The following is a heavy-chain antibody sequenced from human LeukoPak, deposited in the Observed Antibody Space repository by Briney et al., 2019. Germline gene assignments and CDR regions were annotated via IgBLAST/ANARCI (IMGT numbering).Heavy chain of an antibody. CDR1: GFTFDDYA. CDR3: AKSAAAGRYYYGMDG. D-gene: IGHD6-13*01. J-gene: IGHJ6*02. V-gene: IGHV3-9*01. CDR2: ISWNSGSL. Sequence: PGGSLRLSCAASGFTFDDYAMHWVRHAPGKGLELVSGISWNSGSLGYADSVKGRFTISRDNAKNSLYLQMNSLRAEDTALYYCAKSAAAGRYYYGMDGWGQGTTGTVS.